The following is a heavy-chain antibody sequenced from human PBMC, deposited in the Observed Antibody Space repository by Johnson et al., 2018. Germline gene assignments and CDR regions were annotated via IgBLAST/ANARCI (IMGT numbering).Heavy chain of an antibody. D-gene: IGHD2-15*01. CDR1: GFTFSSYA. Sequence: QVQLVQSGGGVVQPGRSLRLSCAASGFTFSSYAMHWVRQAPGKGLEWVAVISYDGSNKYYADSGKGRFPISRDNSKNTMYLQMSSLRAEDTAVSHWAKGGGRWQRVDYYYDYLDVWGKGTTVTVSS. CDR3: AKGGGRWQRVDYYYDYLDV. J-gene: IGHJ6*03. CDR2: ISYDGSNK. V-gene: IGHV3-30-3*01.